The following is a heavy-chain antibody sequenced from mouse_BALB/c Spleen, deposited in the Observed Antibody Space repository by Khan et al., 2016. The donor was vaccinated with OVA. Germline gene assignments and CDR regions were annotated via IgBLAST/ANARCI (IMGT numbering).Heavy chain of an antibody. Sequence: QVQLKESGPGLVQPSQNLSITCTVSGFSLITYGVHWVRQSPGMGLEWLGVIWSGGSTDYNEAFISRLSISKDNSKSQVFSKMNSLQSDDTAIYYCARGSYRYDFTYWGRGTLVTVSS. J-gene: IGHJ3*01. D-gene: IGHD2-12*01. V-gene: IGHV2-4-1*01. CDR1: GFSLITYG. CDR3: ARGSYRYDFTY. CDR2: IWSGGST.